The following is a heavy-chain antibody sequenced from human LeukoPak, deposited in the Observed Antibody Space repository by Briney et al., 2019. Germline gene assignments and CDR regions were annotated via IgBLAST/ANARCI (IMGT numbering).Heavy chain of an antibody. J-gene: IGHJ4*02. CDR1: GLTFSSYG. D-gene: IGHD6-13*01. CDR3: AKASIAAALDY. CDR2: IWYDGSNK. Sequence: GGSLRLSCAASGLTFSSYGMHWVRQAPGKGLEWVAVIWYDGSNKYYADSVKGRFTISRDNSKNTLYLQMNSLRAEDTAVYYCAKASIAAALDYWGQGTLVTVSS. V-gene: IGHV3-33*06.